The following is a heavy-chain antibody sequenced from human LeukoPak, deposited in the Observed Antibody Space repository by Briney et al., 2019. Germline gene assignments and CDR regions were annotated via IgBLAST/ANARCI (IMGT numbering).Heavy chain of an antibody. Sequence: GGSVRLSCAASGFTFSSYAMSWVRQAPGKGLEWVSAISGSGGSTYYAGSVKGRFTISRDNSKNTLYLQMNSLGAEDTAVYYCAKEVAIPVAVDAFERWGQGTLVTVSS. CDR2: ISGSGGST. CDR3: AKEVAIPVAVDAFER. V-gene: IGHV3-23*01. J-gene: IGHJ3*02. D-gene: IGHD6-19*01. CDR1: GFTFSSYA.